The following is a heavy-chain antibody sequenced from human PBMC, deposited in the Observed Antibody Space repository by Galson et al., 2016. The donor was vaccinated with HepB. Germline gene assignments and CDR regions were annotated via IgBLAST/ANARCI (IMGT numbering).Heavy chain of an antibody. CDR3: ARDMGFYYYDSSGYYDY. Sequence: SVKVSCKASGYTFTSYGISWVRQAPGQGLEWMGWISAYNENTKYAQKVQGRVTMTTDTSTSTAYMELRRLRSDDTAGYFCARDMGFYYYDSSGYYDYCGQGSLVTFSS. CDR1: GYTFTSYG. D-gene: IGHD3-22*01. J-gene: IGHJ4*02. V-gene: IGHV1-18*01. CDR2: ISAYNENT.